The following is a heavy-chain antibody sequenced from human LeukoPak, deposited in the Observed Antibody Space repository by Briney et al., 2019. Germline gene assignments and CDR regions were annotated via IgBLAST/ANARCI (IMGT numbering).Heavy chain of an antibody. J-gene: IGHJ4*02. V-gene: IGHV4-31*03. D-gene: IGHD6-19*01. CDR2: IYYSGST. CDR3: ARPRSTSGWDGDFDY. CDR1: GGSISSGGCY. Sequence: SETLSLTCTVSGGSISSGGCYWNWIRQHPGKGLEWIGYIYYSGSTYYNPSLKSRVTILVDTSKNQFSLKLSSVTAADTAVYYCARPRSTSGWDGDFDYWGQGTLVTVSS.